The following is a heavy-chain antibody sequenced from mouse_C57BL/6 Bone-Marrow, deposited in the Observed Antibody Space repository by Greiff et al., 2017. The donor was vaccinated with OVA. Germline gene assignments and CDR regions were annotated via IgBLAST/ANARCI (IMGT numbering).Heavy chain of an antibody. CDR3: ARDSNYVEAMDY. D-gene: IGHD2-5*01. CDR1: GYTFTSYW. CDR2: IDPSDSYT. V-gene: IGHV1-69*01. Sequence: QVQLQQPGAELVMPGASVKLSCKASGYTFTSYWMHWVKQRPGQGLEWIGEIDPSDSYTNYNQKFKGKSTLTVDKSSSTAYMQLSSLTSADSAVYYCARDSNYVEAMDYWGQGTSVTVSS. J-gene: IGHJ4*01.